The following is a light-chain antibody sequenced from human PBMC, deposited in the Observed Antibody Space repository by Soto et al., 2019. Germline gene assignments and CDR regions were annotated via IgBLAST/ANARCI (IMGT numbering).Light chain of an antibody. CDR1: QSVDSK. CDR3: QQYYVWNT. Sequence: EIVMTQSPATLSVSPGERAIFSCRASQSVDSKLAWYQQQLGQAPRLLIYDASTRATGIPARFSGSGSGTEFTLTISSLQSEDFAIYYCQQYYVWNTFGGGTKVEIK. V-gene: IGKV3D-15*01. CDR2: DAS. J-gene: IGKJ4*01.